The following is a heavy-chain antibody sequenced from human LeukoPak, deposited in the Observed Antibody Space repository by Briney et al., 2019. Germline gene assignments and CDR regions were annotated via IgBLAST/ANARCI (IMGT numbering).Heavy chain of an antibody. J-gene: IGHJ5*02. Sequence: PGESLKISCKGSGYSFTSYWIGWVRQMPGKGLEWMGIIYPGDSDTRYSPSFQGQVTISADKSISTAYLQWSSLKASDTAMYYCARGLWFGEPSAPFDPWGQGTLVTVSS. CDR1: GYSFTSYW. V-gene: IGHV5-51*01. CDR2: IYPGDSDT. D-gene: IGHD3-10*01. CDR3: ARGLWFGEPSAPFDP.